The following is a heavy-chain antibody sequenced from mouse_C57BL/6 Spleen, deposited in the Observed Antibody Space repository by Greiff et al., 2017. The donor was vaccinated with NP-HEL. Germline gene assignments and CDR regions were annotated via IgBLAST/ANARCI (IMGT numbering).Heavy chain of an antibody. CDR2: IYPGDGDT. J-gene: IGHJ1*03. V-gene: IGHV1-80*01. D-gene: IGHD1-1*01. Sequence: QVTLKESGAELVKPGASVKISCKASGYAFSSYWMNWVKQRPGKGLEWIGQIYPGDGDTNYNGKFKGKATLTADKSSSTAYMQLSSLTSEDSAVYFCAREDYGSSYWYFDVWGTGTTVTVSS. CDR1: GYAFSSYW. CDR3: AREDYGSSYWYFDV.